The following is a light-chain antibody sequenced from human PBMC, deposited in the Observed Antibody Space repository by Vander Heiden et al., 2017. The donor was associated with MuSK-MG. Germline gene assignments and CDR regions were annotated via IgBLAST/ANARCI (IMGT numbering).Light chain of an antibody. CDR1: SSAVGGYNS. CDR2: DVT. CDR3: SSYTSSSTLV. Sequence: QSALPHPASVSGSRGPSITISCPGTSSAVGGYNSVSWFQQHPVKAPKLMIYDVTNRPSGSSNRFSGSKSGNTASLTISGLQAEDEADYYCSSYTSSSTLVFGGGTKLTVL. V-gene: IGLV2-14*03. J-gene: IGLJ3*02.